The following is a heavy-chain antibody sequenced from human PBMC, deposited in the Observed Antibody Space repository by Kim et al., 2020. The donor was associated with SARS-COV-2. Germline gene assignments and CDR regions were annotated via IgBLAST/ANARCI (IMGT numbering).Heavy chain of an antibody. CDR2: IYPGDSDT. V-gene: IGHV5-51*01. Sequence: GESLKISCKGSGYSFTSYWIGWVRQMPGKGLEWMGIIYPGDSDTRYSPSFQGQVTISADKFISTAYLQWSSLKASDTAMYYCARHYYYGSGSYYKGWFDPGGQGNRITVSS. CDR1: GYSFTSYW. CDR3: ARHYYYGSGSYYKGWFDP. J-gene: IGHJ5*02. D-gene: IGHD3-10*01.